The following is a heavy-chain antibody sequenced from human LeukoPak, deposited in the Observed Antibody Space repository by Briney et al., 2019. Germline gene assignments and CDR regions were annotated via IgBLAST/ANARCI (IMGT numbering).Heavy chain of an antibody. J-gene: IGHJ6*02. V-gene: IGHV1-2*02. D-gene: IGHD3-3*01. CDR3: ARDPFDFWSGYLYYYYGMDV. CDR2: INPNSGGT. CDR1: GYTFTGYY. Sequence: GASVKVSCKASGYTFTGYYMHWVRQAPGQGLEWMGWINPNSGGTNYAQKFQGRVTMTRNTSISTAYMELSRLRSDDTAVYYCARDPFDFWSGYLYYYYGMDVWGQGTRSPSP.